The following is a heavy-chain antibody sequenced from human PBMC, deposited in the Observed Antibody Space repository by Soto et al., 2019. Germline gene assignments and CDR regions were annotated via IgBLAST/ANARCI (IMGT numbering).Heavy chain of an antibody. J-gene: IGHJ3*02. CDR3: AKDSTSYNGVYDPFDI. CDR1: GFTFSSYA. CDR2: IGGEGVST. V-gene: IGHV3-23*01. D-gene: IGHD1-1*01. Sequence: PGGSLRLSCAASGFTFSSYAMSWVRQAPGKGLEWVSVIGGEGVSTYCADSVKGRCTVSRDNSKNTVYLQLDSLRDDDTAVYYCAKDSTSYNGVYDPFDIWGQGTMVTVSS.